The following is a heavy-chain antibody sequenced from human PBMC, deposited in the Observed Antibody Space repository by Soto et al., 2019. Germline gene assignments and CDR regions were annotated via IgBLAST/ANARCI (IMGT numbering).Heavy chain of an antibody. J-gene: IGHJ5*02. CDR1: GGSISSYY. V-gene: IGHV4-59*01. D-gene: IGHD5-18*01. CDR3: ARLRGYSYHNWFDP. CDR2: IYYSGST. Sequence: SETLSLTCTVSGGSISSYYWSWIRQPPGKGLEWIGYIYYSGSTNYNPSLKSRVTISVDTSKNQFSLKLSSVTAADTAVYYCARLRGYSYHNWFDPWGQGTLVTVSS.